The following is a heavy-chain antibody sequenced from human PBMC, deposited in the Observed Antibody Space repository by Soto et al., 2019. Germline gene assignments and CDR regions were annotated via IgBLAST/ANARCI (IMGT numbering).Heavy chain of an antibody. J-gene: IGHJ4*02. CDR1: GFTFSSFS. CDR3: ARDLGWAFDC. D-gene: IGHD6-19*01. CDR2: IGGGRLI. Sequence: EVQLVESGGGLVQRGGSLRLSCAASGFTFSSFSMNWVRQAPGRGLEWISYIGGGRLISYADSVKGRFAISRDNAQNSLYLQMDSLRDEDTAVYYCARDLGWAFDCWGQGTLVTVSS. V-gene: IGHV3-48*02.